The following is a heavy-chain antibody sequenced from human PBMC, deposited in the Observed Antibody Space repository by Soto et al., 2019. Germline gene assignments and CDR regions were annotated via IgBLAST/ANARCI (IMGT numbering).Heavy chain of an antibody. V-gene: IGHV3-21*01. D-gene: IGHD3-16*01. CDR3: ARFRGGLDY. Sequence: PVGSLRVSCAASGFTFSSYSMNWVRQAPGKGLEWVSSISSSSYIYYADSVKGRFTISRDNAKNSLYLQMNSLRAEDTAVYYCARFRGGLDYWGQGTLVTVSS. CDR1: GFTFSSYS. CDR2: ISSSSYI. J-gene: IGHJ4*02.